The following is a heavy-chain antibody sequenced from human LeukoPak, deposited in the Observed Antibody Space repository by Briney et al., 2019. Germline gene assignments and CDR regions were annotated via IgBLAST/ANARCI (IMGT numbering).Heavy chain of an antibody. CDR2: IIPIFGTA. CDR1: GGTFSSYA. CDR3: ARDLDGGSALFAY. Sequence: GASVKLSCKASGGTFSSYAISWVRQAPGQGLEWMGGIIPIFGTANYAQKFQGRVTITADKSTSTAYMELSSLRSEDTAVYYCARDLDGGSALFAYWGQGTLVTVSS. V-gene: IGHV1-69*06. J-gene: IGHJ4*02. D-gene: IGHD2-15*01.